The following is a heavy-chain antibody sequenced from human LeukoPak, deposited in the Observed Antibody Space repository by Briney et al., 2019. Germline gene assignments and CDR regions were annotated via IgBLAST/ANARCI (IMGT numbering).Heavy chain of an antibody. CDR3: AREGSGFDFDY. D-gene: IGHD5-12*01. CDR2: INPNSGGT. Sequence: ASVKVSCKASGYTFTSYDINWVRQAPGQGLEWMGWINPNSGGTKYVQKFQGRVTITRDTSITTAHMELTRLRSDDTAVYYCAREGSGFDFDYWGQGTLVTVSS. J-gene: IGHJ4*02. V-gene: IGHV1-2*02. CDR1: GYTFTSYD.